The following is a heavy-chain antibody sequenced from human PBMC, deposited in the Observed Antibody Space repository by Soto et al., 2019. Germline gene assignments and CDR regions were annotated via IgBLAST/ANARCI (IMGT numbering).Heavy chain of an antibody. CDR2: IFYSGST. CDR1: GGSISGHY. J-gene: IGHJ4*02. CDR3: ARVGSSGWSPDY. D-gene: IGHD6-19*01. V-gene: IGHV4-59*11. Sequence: SETLSLTCSVSGGSISGHYWTWIRQSPGKGLEWIGYIFYSGSTNYNPSLESRVTISVGTSKNQFSLKMSSVTAADTAVYYCARVGSSGWSPDYWGRGTLVTVSS.